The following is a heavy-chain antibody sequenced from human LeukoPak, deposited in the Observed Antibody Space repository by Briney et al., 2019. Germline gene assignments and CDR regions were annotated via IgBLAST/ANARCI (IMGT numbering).Heavy chain of an antibody. CDR2: ISYSSEYI. J-gene: IGHJ4*02. V-gene: IGHV3-21*01. Sequence: GGSLRLSCAASGFTFSVYTLNWVRQAPGKGLEWVSSISYSSEYIYYADSVEGRFTISRDNAKNSLHLQMNSLRAEDTAIYYCATDRGGYDPLDYWGQGTLVTVSS. CDR1: GFTFSVYT. CDR3: ATDRGGYDPLDY. D-gene: IGHD5-12*01.